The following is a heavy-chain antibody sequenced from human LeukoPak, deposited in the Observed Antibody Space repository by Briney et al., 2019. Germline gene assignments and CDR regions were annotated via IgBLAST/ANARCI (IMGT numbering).Heavy chain of an antibody. CDR2: IYHSGST. CDR3: ARYYDSSAGIRYYFDY. Sequence: SETLSLTCTVSGYSISSGYYWGWIRQPPGKGLEWIGSIYHSGSTYYNPSLESRVTISVDTSKNQFSLKLSSVTAADTAVYYCARYYDSSAGIRYYFDYWGQGTLVTVSS. CDR1: GYSISSGYY. D-gene: IGHD3-22*01. J-gene: IGHJ4*02. V-gene: IGHV4-38-2*02.